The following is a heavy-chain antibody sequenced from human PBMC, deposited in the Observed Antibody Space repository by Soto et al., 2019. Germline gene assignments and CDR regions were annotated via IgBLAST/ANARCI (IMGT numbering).Heavy chain of an antibody. Sequence: QLLESGPGLVKPSETLSLTCTVSGGSISSSSYYWGWIRQPPGKGLEWIGSIYYSGSTYYNPSLKSRVTISVDTSKNQFSLKLSSVTAADTAVYYCARFGPRYDILTGLKYNWFDPWGQGTLVTVSS. V-gene: IGHV4-39*01. CDR2: IYYSGST. J-gene: IGHJ5*02. D-gene: IGHD3-9*01. CDR1: GGSISSSSYY. CDR3: ARFGPRYDILTGLKYNWFDP.